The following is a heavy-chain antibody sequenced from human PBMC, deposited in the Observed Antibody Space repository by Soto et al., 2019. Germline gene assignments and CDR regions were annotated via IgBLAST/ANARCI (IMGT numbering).Heavy chain of an antibody. V-gene: IGHV4-59*08. CDR1: GGSISSYY. CDR3: ARHPSKLAFDI. CDR2: IYYSGST. J-gene: IGHJ3*02. Sequence: QVKLQESGPGLVKPSETLSLTCTVSGGSISSYYWSWIRQPPGKGLEWIGYIYYSGSTNSNPSLKSRVTISVDTAKNRFSLKLSSVTAADTAVYYCARHPSKLAFDIWGQGTMVTVSS. D-gene: IGHD1-1*01.